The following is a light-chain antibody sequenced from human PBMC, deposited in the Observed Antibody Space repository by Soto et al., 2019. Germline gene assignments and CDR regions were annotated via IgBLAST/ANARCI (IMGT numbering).Light chain of an antibody. CDR3: QQYYRIPYT. CDR1: QSVLYSSNNKNY. Sequence: DIVMTQSPASLAVSLGERATINCKSSQSVLYSSNNKNYLAWYQQKPGQPPKLLIYWASTRESGVPDRFSGSGSGTDFTLTISSLQAEDVAVYYCQQYYRIPYTFGQGTKLEIK. J-gene: IGKJ2*01. V-gene: IGKV4-1*01. CDR2: WAS.